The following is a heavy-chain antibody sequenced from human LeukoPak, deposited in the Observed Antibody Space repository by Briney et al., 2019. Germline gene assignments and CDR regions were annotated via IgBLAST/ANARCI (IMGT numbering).Heavy chain of an antibody. Sequence: PGGSLRLSCAASGFTFSSYWMSWVRQAPGKGLEWVANIKQDGSEKYYVDSVKGRFTISRDNAKNSLYLQMNSLRAEDTAVYYCAREEGGFFDWLSHFDYWGQGTLVTVSS. V-gene: IGHV3-7*01. CDR3: AREEGGFFDWLSHFDY. J-gene: IGHJ4*02. CDR1: GFTFSSYW. CDR2: IKQDGSEK. D-gene: IGHD3-9*01.